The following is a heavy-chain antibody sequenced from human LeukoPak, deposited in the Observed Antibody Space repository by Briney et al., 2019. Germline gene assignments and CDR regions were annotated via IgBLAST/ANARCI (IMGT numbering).Heavy chain of an antibody. V-gene: IGHV4-61*01. CDR1: GGSVSSGSYY. Sequence: SETLSLTCTVSGGSVSSGSYYWSWIRQPPGKGLEWIGYIYYSGSTNYNPSLKSRVTISLDTSKDQFPLKLSSVTAADTAVYYCARGRFLCSSTSCYDWFDPWGQGTLVTVSS. CDR2: IYYSGST. D-gene: IGHD2-2*01. J-gene: IGHJ5*02. CDR3: ARGRFLCSSTSCYDWFDP.